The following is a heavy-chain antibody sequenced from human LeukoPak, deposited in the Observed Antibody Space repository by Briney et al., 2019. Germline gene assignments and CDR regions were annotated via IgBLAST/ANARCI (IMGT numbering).Heavy chain of an antibody. Sequence: GRSLRLSCAASGFTFSSYAMHWVRQAPGKGLEWVAVISYDGSNKYYADSVKGRFTISRDNSKNTLYLQMNSLRAEDTAVYYCAKDLRTSSSWYEDYWGQGTLVTVSS. CDR3: AKDLRTSSSWYEDY. J-gene: IGHJ4*02. CDR2: ISYDGSNK. D-gene: IGHD6-13*01. CDR1: GFTFSSYA. V-gene: IGHV3-30*04.